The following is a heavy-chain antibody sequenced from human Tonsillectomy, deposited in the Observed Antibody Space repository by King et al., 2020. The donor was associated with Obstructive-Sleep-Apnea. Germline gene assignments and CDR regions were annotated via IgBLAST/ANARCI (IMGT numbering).Heavy chain of an antibody. CDR1: GFTFSSYV. J-gene: IGHJ4*02. Sequence: VQLVESGGGVVQPGRSLRLSCTTSGFTFSSYVIHWVRQAPGKGLEWVAVIWSDGSNEFYGASVKGRFTISRDNSKNTVYLQMNSLRAEDTAVYFCAREPTAGAPRFDYWGQGTLVTVSS. CDR2: IWSDGSNE. CDR3: AREPTAGAPRFDY. V-gene: IGHV3-33*01. D-gene: IGHD6-13*01.